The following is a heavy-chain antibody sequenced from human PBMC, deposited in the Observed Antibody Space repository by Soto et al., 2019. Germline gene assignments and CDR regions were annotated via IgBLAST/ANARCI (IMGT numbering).Heavy chain of an antibody. D-gene: IGHD3-3*01. CDR1: GYTFTSYD. J-gene: IGHJ3*02. CDR3: ARGGVYYDFWSGYSIDAFDI. V-gene: IGHV1-8*01. CDR2: MNPNSGNT. Sequence: QVQLVQSGAEVKKPGASVKVSCKASGYTFTSYDINWVRQATGQGLEWMGWMNPNSGNTGYAQKFQGRVTMTRNTSISTAYMELSSLRSEDTAVYYCARGGVYYDFWSGYSIDAFDIWGQGTMVTVSS.